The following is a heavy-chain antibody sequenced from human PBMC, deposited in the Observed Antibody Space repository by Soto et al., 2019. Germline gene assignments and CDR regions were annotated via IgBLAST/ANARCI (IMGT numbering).Heavy chain of an antibody. CDR2: ITPILGIT. V-gene: IGHV1-69*02. D-gene: IGHD3-10*01. J-gene: IGHJ4*02. Sequence: QVQLVQSGAEVKKPGSSVKVSGKASGGTSISYIISWVRQAPGQGLEWMGRITPILGITNYAQKFQGRVTITADKSTSTAYMEVSSLRSEDTAVYYCASEETYGSGSKYWGQGTLAIVSS. CDR3: ASEETYGSGSKY. CDR1: GGTSISYI.